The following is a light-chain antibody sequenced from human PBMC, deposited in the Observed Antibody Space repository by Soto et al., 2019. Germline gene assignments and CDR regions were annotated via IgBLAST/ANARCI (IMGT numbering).Light chain of an antibody. J-gene: IGKJ1*01. CDR3: QQYGISPSWT. CDR1: QSVSSSY. CDR2: GAS. Sequence: EIVLTQSPGTLSLSPGERATLSCRAIQSVSSSYLAWYQQKPGQAPRLLIYGASSRATGIPDRFSGSGSGTDSTLTISRLEPEDFAVYYCQQYGISPSWTFGQGTKVDIK. V-gene: IGKV3-20*01.